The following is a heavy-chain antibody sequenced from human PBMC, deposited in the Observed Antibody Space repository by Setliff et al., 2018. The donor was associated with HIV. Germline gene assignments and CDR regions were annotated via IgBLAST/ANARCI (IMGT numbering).Heavy chain of an antibody. D-gene: IGHD3-22*01. V-gene: IGHV1-69*10. Sequence: SVKVSCKASGRTFSGYAISWVRKAPGQGLEWMGGFIPVLGIRRYARKFQGRVTITTDKSLSTAYMEMRTLRSDDTAVYYCVRGVTRDISGYYRDEYFQHWGQGTPVTVSS. CDR2: FIPVLGIR. J-gene: IGHJ1*01. CDR3: VRGVTRDISGYYRDEYFQH. CDR1: GRTFSGYA.